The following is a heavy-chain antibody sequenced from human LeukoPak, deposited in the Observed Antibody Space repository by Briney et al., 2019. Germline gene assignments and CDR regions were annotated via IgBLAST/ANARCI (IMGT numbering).Heavy chain of an antibody. D-gene: IGHD2-21*02. CDR1: GGTFSSYA. CDR2: IIPIFGTA. J-gene: IGHJ6*03. CDR3: ASTGGGDASPYYYYMDV. V-gene: IGHV1-69*05. Sequence: GASVKVSCKASGGTFSSYAISWVRQAPGQGLEWMGGIIPIFGTANYAQKFQGRVTITTDESTSTAYMELSSLRSEDTAVYHCASTGGGDASPYYYYMDVWGKGTTVTVSS.